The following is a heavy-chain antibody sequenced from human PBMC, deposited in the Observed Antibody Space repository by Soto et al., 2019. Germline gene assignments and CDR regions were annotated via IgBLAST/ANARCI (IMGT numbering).Heavy chain of an antibody. J-gene: IGHJ6*02. Sequence: GGSLTLSCAASGFTFSSYAMSWVRQAPGKGLEWVSAISGSGGSTYYADSVKGRFTISRDNSKNTPYLQMNSLRAEDTAVYYCAKDSLPAEYCRGGSRPLGMDVWGQGTTVTVSS. CDR2: ISGSGGST. CDR3: AKDSLPAEYCRGGSRPLGMDV. V-gene: IGHV3-23*01. D-gene: IGHD2-15*01. CDR1: GFTFSSYA.